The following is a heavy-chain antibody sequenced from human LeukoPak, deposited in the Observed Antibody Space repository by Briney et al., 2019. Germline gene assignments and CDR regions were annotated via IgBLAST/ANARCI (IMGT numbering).Heavy chain of an antibody. CDR3: ARSTRSWFDP. D-gene: IGHD3-10*01. CDR1: GGSISSYY. V-gene: IGHV4-59*01. CDR2: IYYSGST. J-gene: IGHJ5*02. Sequence: SETLSLTCTVSGGSISSYYWNWIRQPPGKGLEWIGYIYYSGSTSYNPSLKSRVTISVDTSKNQFSLKLSSVTAADTAVYYCARSTRSWFDPWGQGTLVTVSS.